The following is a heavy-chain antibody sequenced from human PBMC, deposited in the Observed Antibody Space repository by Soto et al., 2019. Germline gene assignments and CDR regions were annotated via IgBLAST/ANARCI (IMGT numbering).Heavy chain of an antibody. Sequence: PSETLSLTCTVSGGSISSGGYYWSWIRQHPGKGLEWIGYIYYSGSTYYNPSLKSRVTISVDTSKNQFSLKLSSVTAADTAVYYCGRDSDPYSSSSMGNDLYYYYGMDVWGQGTTVTVSS. D-gene: IGHD6-6*01. V-gene: IGHV4-31*03. CDR2: IYYSGST. CDR1: GGSISSGGYY. J-gene: IGHJ6*02. CDR3: GRDSDPYSSSSMGNDLYYYYGMDV.